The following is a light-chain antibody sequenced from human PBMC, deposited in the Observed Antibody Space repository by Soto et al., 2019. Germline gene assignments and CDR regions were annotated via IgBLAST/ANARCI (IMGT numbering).Light chain of an antibody. V-gene: IGKV3-20*01. Sequence: EIVLTQSPGTLSLSPGERATLSCRASQSVISNYFAWYQQKPGQAPRLLIYGASSRATGIPDRFSGSGSGTDFTLTNSRLEPEDFAMYYCQQYGRSSFTFGQGTKLEIK. CDR2: GAS. CDR3: QQYGRSSFT. J-gene: IGKJ2*01. CDR1: QSVISNY.